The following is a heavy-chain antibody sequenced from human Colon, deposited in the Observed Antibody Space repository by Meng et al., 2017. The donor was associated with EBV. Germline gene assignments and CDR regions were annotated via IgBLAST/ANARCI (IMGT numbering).Heavy chain of an antibody. D-gene: IGHD2-21*01. CDR1: GGSMSSGNYY. CDR2: IHHSGSA. J-gene: IGHJ4*02. Sequence: QVQLQESGPGLVRPSQTLSLPCTVSGGSMSSGNYYWSWIRQPPGKGLEWIGYIHHSGSAYYNPSLKSRVSISVDTSKNQFSLNLNSMTAADTAVYYCASFDHIPRRNYFDYWGQGTLVTVSS. CDR3: ASFDHIPRRNYFDY. V-gene: IGHV4-30-4*01.